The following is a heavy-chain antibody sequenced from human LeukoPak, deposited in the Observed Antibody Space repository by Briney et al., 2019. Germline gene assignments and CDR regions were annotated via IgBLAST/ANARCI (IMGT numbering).Heavy chain of an antibody. CDR1: GGSISSGGYY. D-gene: IGHD5-24*01. J-gene: IGHJ4*02. Sequence: SQTLSLTCTVSGGSISSGGYYWTWIRQHPGKGLEWIAYIYYSGTTSYNPSLKSRVTISVDTSKNQFSLKLTSVTAADTAVYYCARDRGGYNRFDSWGQGTLVTVPS. CDR3: ARDRGGYNRFDS. CDR2: IYYSGTT. V-gene: IGHV4-31*03.